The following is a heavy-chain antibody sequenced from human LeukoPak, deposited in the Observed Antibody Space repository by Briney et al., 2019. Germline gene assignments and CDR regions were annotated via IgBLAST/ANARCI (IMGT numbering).Heavy chain of an antibody. Sequence: PSETLSLTCAVYGGSFNGYYWSWIRQPPGKGLEWIGEINHSGSTNYNPSLKSRVTISVDTSKNQFSLKLSSVTAADTAVYYCARRYYGSGSYSGPFDPWGQGTLVTVSS. J-gene: IGHJ5*02. CDR1: GGSFNGYY. D-gene: IGHD3-10*01. CDR2: INHSGST. CDR3: ARRYYGSGSYSGPFDP. V-gene: IGHV4-34*01.